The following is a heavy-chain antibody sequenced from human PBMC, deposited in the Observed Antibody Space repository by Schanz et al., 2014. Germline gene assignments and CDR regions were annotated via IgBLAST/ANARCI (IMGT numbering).Heavy chain of an antibody. V-gene: IGHV1-18*01. D-gene: IGHD5-12*01. CDR1: GYTFTSYG. CDR3: ARGSGGYGANNYFDY. J-gene: IGHJ4*02. Sequence: QVQLVQSGAEVKKPGASVKVSCKASGYTFTSYGISWVRQAPGQGLEWMGWISAYNGNTKYPQKLQGRVTMTTDTSTSTAYMELSSRRSEDTAVYSCARGSGGYGANNYFDYWGQGTLVTVSS. CDR2: ISAYNGNT.